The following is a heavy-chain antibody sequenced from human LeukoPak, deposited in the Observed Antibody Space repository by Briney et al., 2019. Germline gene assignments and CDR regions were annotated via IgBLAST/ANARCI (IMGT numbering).Heavy chain of an antibody. CDR1: GGSISSYY. J-gene: IGHJ4*02. V-gene: IGHV4-34*01. D-gene: IGHD3-3*01. CDR2: INHSGST. CDR3: AGRYYDFWSGYPLDY. Sequence: SETLSLTCTVSGGSISSYYWSWIRQPPGKGLEWIGEINHSGSTNYNPSLKSRVTISVDTSKNQFSLKLSSVTAADTAVYYCAGRYYDFWSGYPLDYWGQGTLVTVSS.